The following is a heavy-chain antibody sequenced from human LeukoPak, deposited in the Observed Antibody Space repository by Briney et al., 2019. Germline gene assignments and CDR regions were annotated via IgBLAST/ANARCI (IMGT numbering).Heavy chain of an antibody. V-gene: IGHV4-34*01. D-gene: IGHD6-19*01. CDR2: INHSGST. J-gene: IGHJ4*02. CDR1: GGSFSGYY. CDR3: ARGKLWQWLVSGRVLYFDY. Sequence: PSETLSLTCAVYGGSFSGYYWSWIRQPPGQGLEWIGEINHSGSTNYNPSLKSRVTISVDTSKNQFSLKLSSVTAADTAVYYCARGKLWQWLVSGRVLYFDYWGQGTLVTVSS.